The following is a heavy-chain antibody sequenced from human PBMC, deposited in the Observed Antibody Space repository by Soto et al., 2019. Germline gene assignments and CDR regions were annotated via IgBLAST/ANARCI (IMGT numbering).Heavy chain of an antibody. J-gene: IGHJ4*02. V-gene: IGHV3-74*01. D-gene: IGHD5-12*01. Sequence: EVQLVESGGGVVQPGGSLRLSCAASGFSFSGFWMHWVRQAPGKGLVWVSRMFTDVSTTYYADSVKGRFTISRDNAKSTLYLQMNSLRDEDTAVYYYVRGNTGYGNFDSWGQGTLVTVSS. CDR1: GFSFSGFW. CDR3: VRGNTGYGNFDS. CDR2: MFTDVSTT.